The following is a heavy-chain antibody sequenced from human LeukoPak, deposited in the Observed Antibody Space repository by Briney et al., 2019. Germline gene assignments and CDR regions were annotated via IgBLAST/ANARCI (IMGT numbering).Heavy chain of an antibody. D-gene: IGHD3-22*01. V-gene: IGHV3-30-3*01. J-gene: IGHJ1*01. CDR1: GFTFSSYA. Sequence: GRSLRLSCAASGFTFSSYATHWVRQAPGKGLEWVAVLLYDGINKYYADSVKGRFTIPRDNSKNTLYLQMNSLRAEDTAAYYCATYDSGAYYGYFQHWGQGTLVTVSS. CDR2: LLYDGINK. CDR3: ATYDSGAYYGYFQH.